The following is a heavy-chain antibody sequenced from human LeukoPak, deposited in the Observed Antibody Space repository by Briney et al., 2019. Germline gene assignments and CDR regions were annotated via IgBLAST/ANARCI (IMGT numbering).Heavy chain of an antibody. CDR1: GFTFSSYS. V-gene: IGHV3-21*01. CDR3: ATDRGWRTSGYYLYYFKY. CDR2: ISSSSSYI. Sequence: GGSLRLSCAASGFTFSSYSMNWVRQAPGKGLEWVSSISSSSSYIYYADSVKGRFTISRDNAKNSLYLQMSSLRAEDTAVYYCATDRGWRTSGYYLYYFKYWGQGPLVTYSS. J-gene: IGHJ4*02. D-gene: IGHD3-3*01.